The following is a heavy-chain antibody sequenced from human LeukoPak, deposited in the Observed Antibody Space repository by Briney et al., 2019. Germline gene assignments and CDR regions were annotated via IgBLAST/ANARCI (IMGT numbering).Heavy chain of an antibody. CDR3: AKGVPAAKAGNWFDP. V-gene: IGHV3-23*01. CDR1: GFTFSSYA. J-gene: IGHJ5*02. D-gene: IGHD2-2*01. CDR2: ISGSGGST. Sequence: GGSLGLSCAASGFTFSSYAMSWVRQAPGKGLEWVSAISGSGGSTYYADSVKGRFTISRDNSKNTLYLQMNSLRAEDTAVYYCAKGVPAAKAGNWFDPWGQGTLVTVSS.